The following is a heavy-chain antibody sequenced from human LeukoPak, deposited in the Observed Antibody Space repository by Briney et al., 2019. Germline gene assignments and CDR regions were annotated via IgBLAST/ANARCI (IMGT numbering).Heavy chain of an antibody. J-gene: IGHJ4*02. CDR3: AKHPSPYCSGGGCYVDY. V-gene: IGHV3-23*01. CDR2: ISGSGGST. CDR1: GFTFSSYA. D-gene: IGHD2-15*01. Sequence: GGSLRLSCAASGFTFSSYAMSWVRQAPGKGLEWVSAISGSGGSTYYADSVKGRFTISRDNSKNTLYLQMNSLRAEDTAVYYCAKHPSPYCSGGGCYVDYWGQGTLVTVSS.